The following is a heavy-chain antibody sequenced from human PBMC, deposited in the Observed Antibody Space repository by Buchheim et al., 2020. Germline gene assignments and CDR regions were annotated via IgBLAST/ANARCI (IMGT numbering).Heavy chain of an antibody. D-gene: IGHD2-15*01. Sequence: QVQLVESGGGVVQPGRSLRLSCAASGFTFSRYHMHWVRQAPGKGLEWLAVISYDGSNKYYADSVKGRFTISRDNSKNTLYLQMNSLRAKDTAVYYCAKDRSYCSGGSCPNYFDYWGQGTL. CDR1: GFTFSRYH. CDR2: ISYDGSNK. CDR3: AKDRSYCSGGSCPNYFDY. J-gene: IGHJ4*02. V-gene: IGHV3-30*18.